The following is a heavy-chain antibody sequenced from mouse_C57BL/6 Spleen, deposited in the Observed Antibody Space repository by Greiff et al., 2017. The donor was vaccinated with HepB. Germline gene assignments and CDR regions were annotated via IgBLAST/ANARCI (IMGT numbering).Heavy chain of an antibody. CDR1: GFSLTSYG. CDR2: IWSGGST. V-gene: IGHV2-2*01. J-gene: IGHJ4*01. Sequence: QVQLKQSGPGLVQPSQSLSITCTVSGFSLTSYGVHWVRQSPGKGLEWLGVIWSGGSTDYNAAFISRLSISKDNSKSQVFFKMNSLQADDTAINYCARKGYAMDYWGQGTSVTVSS. CDR3: ARKGYAMDY.